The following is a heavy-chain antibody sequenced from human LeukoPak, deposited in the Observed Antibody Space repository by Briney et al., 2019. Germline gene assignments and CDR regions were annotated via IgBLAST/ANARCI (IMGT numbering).Heavy chain of an antibody. D-gene: IGHD3-3*01. V-gene: IGHV3-30*02. CDR2: IRYDGINE. CDR1: GFSFSSYG. Sequence: GGSLRLSCAASGFSFSSYGMHWVRQAPGKGREWVAYIRYDGINEYYADSVKGRFTISRDLSKNTLFLQMNSLRPEDTAVYYCSKDRGVFGVAYSLDYWGQGTLVTVSS. CDR3: SKDRGVFGVAYSLDY. J-gene: IGHJ4*02.